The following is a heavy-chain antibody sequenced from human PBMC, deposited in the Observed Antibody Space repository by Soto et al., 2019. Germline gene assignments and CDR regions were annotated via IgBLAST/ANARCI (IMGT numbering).Heavy chain of an antibody. Sequence: QLHLQESGPGLVKPSETLSLTCTVSGDSFSTSNYYWGWIRQPPGKGPEWIGNIFYGGGTGVTYYTTSLKSRVINSVDTSKNHLSLKLRSIPAADTAFYYCARRGGGDSLFDSWGQGKLVTVSS. CDR1: GDSFSTSNYY. V-gene: IGHV4-39*02. D-gene: IGHD4-17*01. CDR3: ARRGGGDSLFDS. J-gene: IGHJ4*02. CDR2: IFYGGGTGVT.